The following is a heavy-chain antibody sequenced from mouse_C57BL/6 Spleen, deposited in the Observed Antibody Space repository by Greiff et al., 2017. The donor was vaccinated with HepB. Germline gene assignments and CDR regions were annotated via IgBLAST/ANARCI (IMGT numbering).Heavy chain of an antibody. J-gene: IGHJ2*01. CDR3: ARDSPDYYGSSYFDD. CDR2: INPSNGGT. Sequence: QVQLQQPGTELVKPGASVKLSCKASGYTFTSYWMHWVKQRPGQGLEWIGNINPSNGGTNYNEKFKSKATLTVDKSSSTAYMQLSSLTSEDSAVYYCARDSPDYYGSSYFDDWGQGTTLTVSS. D-gene: IGHD1-1*01. CDR1: GYTFTSYW. V-gene: IGHV1-53*01.